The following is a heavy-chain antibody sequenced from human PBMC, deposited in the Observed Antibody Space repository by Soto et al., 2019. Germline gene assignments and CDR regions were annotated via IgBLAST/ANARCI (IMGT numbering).Heavy chain of an antibody. D-gene: IGHD3-3*01. CDR1: GFTFSSYA. Sequence: GGSLRLSCAASGFTFSSYAMSWVRQAPGKGLEWVSAISGSGGSTYYADSVKGRFTISRDNSKNTLYLQMNSLRAEDTAVYYCAKDQDFWSGSTLNFDYWGQGTLVTVSS. CDR2: ISGSGGST. V-gene: IGHV3-23*01. J-gene: IGHJ4*02. CDR3: AKDQDFWSGSTLNFDY.